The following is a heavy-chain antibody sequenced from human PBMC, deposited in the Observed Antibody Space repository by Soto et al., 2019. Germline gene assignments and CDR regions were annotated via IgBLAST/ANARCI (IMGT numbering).Heavy chain of an antibody. V-gene: IGHV3-48*02. Sequence: GGSLRLSCAASGFTFSSYSTTWVRQAPGKGLEWISYISSSRSTIYYADSVKGRFAISRDNAKNSLFLFMSSLRDEDTAVYYCARDPMGYFDYWGQGTLVTVSS. D-gene: IGHD6-13*01. J-gene: IGHJ4*02. CDR1: GFTFSSYS. CDR3: ARDPMGYFDY. CDR2: ISSSRSTI.